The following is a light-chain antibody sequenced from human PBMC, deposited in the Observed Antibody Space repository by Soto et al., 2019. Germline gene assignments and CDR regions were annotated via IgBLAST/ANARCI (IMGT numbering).Light chain of an antibody. Sequence: EIVLTQSPATLSLSPGERATLSCCASQSVGNSLAWYQHKPGQAPRLLIYGASNRATGIPPRFSGSGSGTDFTLTISSLEPDDCAVYYCRQRGGWPRTFGQGTNVEIK. J-gene: IGKJ1*01. CDR1: QSVGNS. CDR2: GAS. CDR3: RQRGGWPRT. V-gene: IGKV3-11*01.